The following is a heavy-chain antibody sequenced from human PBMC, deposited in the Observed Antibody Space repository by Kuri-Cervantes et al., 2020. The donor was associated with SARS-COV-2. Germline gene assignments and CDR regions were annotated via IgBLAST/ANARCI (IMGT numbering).Heavy chain of an antibody. V-gene: IGHV3-33*01. CDR3: TTASMTTVTTIYYYYMDV. CDR1: GFTFSSYG. CDR2: IWYDGSNK. J-gene: IGHJ6*03. Sequence: GESLKISCAASGFTFSSYGMHWVRQAPGKGLEWVAVIWYDGSNKYYADSVKGRFTISRDNSKNTLYLQMNSLRAEDTAVYYCTTASMTTVTTIYYYYMDVWGKGTTVTVSS. D-gene: IGHD4-17*01.